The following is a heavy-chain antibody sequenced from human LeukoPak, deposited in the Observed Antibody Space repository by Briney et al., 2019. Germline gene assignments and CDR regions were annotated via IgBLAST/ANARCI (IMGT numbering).Heavy chain of an antibody. CDR2: IYYSGST. D-gene: IGHD3-3*01. Sequence: PSGTLSLTCTVSGGSISSSSYYWGWIRQPPGKGLEWIGSIYYSGSTYYNPSLKSRVTISVDTSKNQFSLKLSSVTAADTAVYYCAGAPAGVVIMYYFDYWGQGTLVTVSS. CDR1: GGSISSSSYY. J-gene: IGHJ4*02. V-gene: IGHV4-39*07. CDR3: AGAPAGVVIMYYFDY.